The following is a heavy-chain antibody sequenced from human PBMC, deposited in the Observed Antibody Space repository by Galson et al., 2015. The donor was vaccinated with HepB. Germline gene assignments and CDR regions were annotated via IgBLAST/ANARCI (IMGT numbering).Heavy chain of an antibody. V-gene: IGHV4-59*08. CDR3: ASLTMTTVSLDAFDI. CDR2: IYYSGST. Sequence: ETLSLTCTVSGGSISSYYWSWIRQPPGKGLEWIGYIYYSGSTNYNPSLKSRVTISVDTSKNQFSLKLSSVTAADTAVYYCASLTMTTVSLDAFDIWGQGTMVTVSS. CDR1: GGSISSYY. J-gene: IGHJ3*02. D-gene: IGHD4-17*01.